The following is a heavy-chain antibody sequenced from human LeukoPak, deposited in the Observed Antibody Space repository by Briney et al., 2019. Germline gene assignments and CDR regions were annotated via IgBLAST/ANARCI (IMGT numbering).Heavy chain of an antibody. D-gene: IGHD1-26*01. CDR2: IYYSGST. J-gene: IGHJ4*02. CDR3: ARVGGSYLYYFDY. V-gene: IGHV4-59*01. CDR1: GGSISSYY. Sequence: SGTLSLTCTVSGGSISSYYWSWIRQPPGKGLEWIGYIYYSGSTNYNPSLKSRVTISVDTSKNQFSLKLSSVTAADTAVYYCARVGGSYLYYFDYWGQGTLVTVSS.